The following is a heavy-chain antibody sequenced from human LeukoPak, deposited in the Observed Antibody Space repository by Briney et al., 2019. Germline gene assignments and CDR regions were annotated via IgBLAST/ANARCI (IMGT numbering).Heavy chain of an antibody. J-gene: IGHJ6*03. V-gene: IGHV3-23*01. D-gene: IGHD4/OR15-4a*01. CDR2: ITGSGGGT. Sequence: LRLSCAVPGFTFSNSPMSWVRQAPGKGLEWVSAITGSGGGTYYADSVKGRFTISRDNSKNTLYLQMNSLRAEDTAVYYCAKDGQYGDYWYYYMDVWGKGTTVTVSS. CDR1: GFTFSNSP. CDR3: AKDGQYGDYWYYYMDV.